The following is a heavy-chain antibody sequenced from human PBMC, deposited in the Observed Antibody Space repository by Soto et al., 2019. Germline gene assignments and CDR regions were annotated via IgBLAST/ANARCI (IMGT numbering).Heavy chain of an antibody. V-gene: IGHV3-23*01. CDR2: IGGSGGYK. CDR1: GFFFSSYA. D-gene: IGHD6-13*01. J-gene: IGHJ4*02. Sequence: EVQLLESGGGLVQPGGSLRLSCAASGFFFSSYARSWVRQAPGKGLEWVSGIGGSGGYKSYADSVKGRFTISRDNSKNTLYLQMESLGAEDTAVYYCAKDAAMVSSTFNYFDYWGQGTLVAVSS. CDR3: AKDAAMVSSTFNYFDY.